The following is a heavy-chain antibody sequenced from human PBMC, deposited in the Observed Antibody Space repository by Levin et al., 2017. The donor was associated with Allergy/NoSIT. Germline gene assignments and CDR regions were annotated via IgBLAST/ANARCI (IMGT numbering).Heavy chain of an antibody. D-gene: IGHD1-1*01. CDR1: GGSINGYY. Sequence: ASETLSLTCTVSGGSINGYYWSWIRQPPGKGLEWIGYVFSSGTINYKPSLYSRVTISVDTSKNQFSLELHPVTAADTAAYYCARGTETVNYFDYWGQGTLVTVSS. CDR3: ARGTETVNYFDY. V-gene: IGHV4-59*01. J-gene: IGHJ4*02. CDR2: VFSSGTI.